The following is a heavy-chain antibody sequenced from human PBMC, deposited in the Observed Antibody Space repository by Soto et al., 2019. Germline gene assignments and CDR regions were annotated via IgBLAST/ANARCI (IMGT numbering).Heavy chain of an antibody. Sequence: GGSLRLSCAASGFTFSSYGMHWVRQAPGKGLEWVAVISYDGSNKYYAESVKGRFTISRDNSKNTLYLQMNSLRAEDTAVYYCAKSYVPQPLVVTVDYWGQGILVTVPQ. CDR2: ISYDGSNK. V-gene: IGHV3-30*18. D-gene: IGHD3-22*01. CDR1: GFTFSSYG. J-gene: IGHJ4*02. CDR3: AKSYVPQPLVVTVDY.